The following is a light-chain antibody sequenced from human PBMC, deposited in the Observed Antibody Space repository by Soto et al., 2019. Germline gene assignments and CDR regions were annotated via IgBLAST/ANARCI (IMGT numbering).Light chain of an antibody. CDR2: GAS. J-gene: IGKJ4*02. V-gene: IGKV3-20*01. CDR1: QSVSSSY. Sequence: EIVLTQSPGTLSLSPGERATLSCRASQSVSSSYLAWYQQKPGQAPRLLIYGASSRATGIPDRFSGSGSGTDFTLTISRLEPEDFAVYYCQLYGSSPPKFGGGTKVEIK. CDR3: QLYGSSPPK.